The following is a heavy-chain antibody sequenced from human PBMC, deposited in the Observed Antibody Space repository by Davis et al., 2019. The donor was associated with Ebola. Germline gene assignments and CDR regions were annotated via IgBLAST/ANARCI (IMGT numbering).Heavy chain of an antibody. CDR1: GFTVSSNY. J-gene: IGHJ6*02. D-gene: IGHD6-19*01. CDR3: AKDISIAVAAGRGYGMDV. V-gene: IGHV3-53*05. CDR2: IYSGGST. Sequence: PGGSLRLSCAASGFTVSSNYMSWVRQAPGKGLEWVSVIYSGGSTYYADSVKGRFTISRDNSKNTLYLQMNSLRAEDTALYYCAKDISIAVAAGRGYGMDVWGQGTTVTVSS.